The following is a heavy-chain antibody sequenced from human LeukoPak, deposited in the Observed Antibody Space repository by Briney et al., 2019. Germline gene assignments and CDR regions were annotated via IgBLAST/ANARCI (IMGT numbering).Heavy chain of an antibody. CDR2: IDPSDSYT. CDR3: ASQYYYGSGSPDY. J-gene: IGHJ4*02. D-gene: IGHD3-10*01. V-gene: IGHV5-10-1*01. CDR1: GYSFTSHW. Sequence: GESLKISCKGSGYSFTSHWISWVRQMPGKGLEWMGRIDPSDSYTNYSPSFQGHVTISADKSISTAYLQWSSLKASDTAMYYCASQYYYGSGSPDYWGQGTLVTVSS.